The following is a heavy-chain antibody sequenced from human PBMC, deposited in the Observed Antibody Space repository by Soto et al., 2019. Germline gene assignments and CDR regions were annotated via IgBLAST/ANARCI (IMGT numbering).Heavy chain of an antibody. V-gene: IGHV4-59*08. Sequence: QVQLQESGPGLVKPSETLSLTCTVSGGSISSYYWSWIRQPPGKGLEWIGYIYYSGSTNYNPSLKSRVTISVDTSKNQFSLKLSSVTAADTAVYYCARHVAGAGTYYYYGMDVWGQGTTVTVSS. J-gene: IGHJ6*02. CDR3: ARHVAGAGTYYYYGMDV. CDR2: IYYSGST. CDR1: GGSISSYY. D-gene: IGHD6-19*01.